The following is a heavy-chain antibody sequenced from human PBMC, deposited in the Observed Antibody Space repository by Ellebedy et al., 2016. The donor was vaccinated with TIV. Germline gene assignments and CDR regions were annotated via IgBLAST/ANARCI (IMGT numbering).Heavy chain of an antibody. CDR1: GGSISSSSFY. V-gene: IGHV4-39*07. D-gene: IGHD3-10*01. J-gene: IGHJ6*02. CDR3: ARDISGCGEVDYYGMDV. Sequence: SETLSLTXTVSGGSISSSSFYWGWIRQPPGKGLEWLGSIYYSGSTYYNPSLKSRVTISVDTSKNQFSLKLSSVTAADTAVYYCARDISGCGEVDYYGMDVWGQGTTVTVSS. CDR2: IYYSGST.